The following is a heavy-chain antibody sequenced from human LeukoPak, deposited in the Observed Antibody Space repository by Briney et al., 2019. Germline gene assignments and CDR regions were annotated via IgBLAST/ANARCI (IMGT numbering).Heavy chain of an antibody. V-gene: IGHV4-59*08. CDR2: IYYSGST. CDR3: ATLDFWSGYFDY. J-gene: IGHJ4*02. D-gene: IGHD3-3*01. CDR1: GGSISSYY. Sequence: NTSETLSLTCTVSGGSISSYYWSWIRQPPGKGLEWIGYIYYSGSTNYNPSLKSRVTISVDTSKNQFSLKLSSVTAADTAVYYCATLDFWSGYFDYWGQGTLVTVSS.